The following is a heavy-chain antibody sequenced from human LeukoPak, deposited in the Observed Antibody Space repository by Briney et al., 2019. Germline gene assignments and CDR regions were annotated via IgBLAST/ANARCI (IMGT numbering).Heavy chain of an antibody. D-gene: IGHD3-22*01. CDR3: ARVGFDYYDSTADWYFDL. V-gene: IGHV3-7*01. J-gene: IGHJ2*01. CDR1: GFTFSSYW. Sequence: GGSLRLSCAASGFTFSSYWMSWVRQAPGKGLEWVANIKQDGSEKYYVDSVKGRFTISRDNAKSSLYLQMNSLRAEDTAVYYCARVGFDYYDSTADWYFDLWGRGTLVTVSS. CDR2: IKQDGSEK.